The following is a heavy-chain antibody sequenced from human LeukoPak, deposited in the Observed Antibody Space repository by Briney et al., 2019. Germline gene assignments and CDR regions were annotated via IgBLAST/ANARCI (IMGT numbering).Heavy chain of an antibody. J-gene: IGHJ4*02. V-gene: IGHV3-30*01. Sequence: PGGSLRLSCAASGFTFSSYAMHWVRQAPGKGLEWVAVISYDGSNKYYADSVKGRFTISRDNSKNTLYLQMNSLRAEDTAVYYCARGKRCSSTSCYSIDYWGQGTRVTVSS. CDR1: GFTFSSYA. CDR2: ISYDGSNK. D-gene: IGHD2-2*01. CDR3: ARGKRCSSTSCYSIDY.